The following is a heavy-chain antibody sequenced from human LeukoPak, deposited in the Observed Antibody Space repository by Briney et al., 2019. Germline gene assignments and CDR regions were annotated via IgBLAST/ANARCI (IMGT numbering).Heavy chain of an antibody. CDR3: ARDGDSSGYLHYYYYGMDV. D-gene: IGHD3-22*01. J-gene: IGHJ6*02. CDR2: ISSSSSYI. Sequence: PGGSLRLSCAASGFTFSNARMNWVRQAPGKGLEWVSSISSSSSYIYYADSVKGRFTISRDNAKNSLYLQMNSLRAEDTAVYYCARDGDSSGYLHYYYYGMDVWGQGTTVTVSS. V-gene: IGHV3-21*01. CDR1: GFTFSNAR.